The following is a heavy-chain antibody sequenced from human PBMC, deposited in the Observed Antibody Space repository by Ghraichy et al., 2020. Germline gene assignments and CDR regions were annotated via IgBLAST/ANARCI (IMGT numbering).Heavy chain of an antibody. CDR1: GGSISSYY. CDR2: IYTSGST. D-gene: IGHD4-23*01. CDR3: ARRKGYGGNSFFDY. V-gene: IGHV4-4*09. Sequence: SETLSLTCTVSGGSISSYYWSWIRQPPGKGLEWIGYIYTSGSTNYNPSLKSRVTISVDTSKNQFSLKLSSVTAADTAVYYCARRKGYGGNSFFDYWGQGTLVTVYS. J-gene: IGHJ4*02.